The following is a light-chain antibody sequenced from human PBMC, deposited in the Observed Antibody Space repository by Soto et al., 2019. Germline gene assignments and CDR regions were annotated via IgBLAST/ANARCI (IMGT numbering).Light chain of an antibody. CDR3: VLYLGAGTWM. V-gene: IGLV8-61*01. CDR2: DTN. CDR1: SGSVSTSYY. Sequence: QTVVTQEPSFSVSPGGTVTLTCGLSSGSVSTSYYPSWFQQTPGQGPRALIYDTNTRSSGVPDRFSGSILGNKAALTITGAQADDESDYYCVLYLGAGTWMFGGGTKLTVL. J-gene: IGLJ3*02.